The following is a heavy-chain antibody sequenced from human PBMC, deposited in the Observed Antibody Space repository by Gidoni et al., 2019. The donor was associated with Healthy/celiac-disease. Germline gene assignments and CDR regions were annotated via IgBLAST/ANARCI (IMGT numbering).Heavy chain of an antibody. Sequence: EVQLVESGGGLVKPGGSLRLSCAASGFTFSSYSMNWVRRAPGKGLEWVSSISSSSSYIYYADSVKGRFTISRDNAKNSLYLQMNSLRAEDTAVYYCARESYYDSSGYYYHYYYYYGMDVWGQGTTVTVSS. D-gene: IGHD3-22*01. CDR1: GFTFSSYS. V-gene: IGHV3-21*01. J-gene: IGHJ6*02. CDR3: ARESYYDSSGYYYHYYYYYGMDV. CDR2: ISSSSSYI.